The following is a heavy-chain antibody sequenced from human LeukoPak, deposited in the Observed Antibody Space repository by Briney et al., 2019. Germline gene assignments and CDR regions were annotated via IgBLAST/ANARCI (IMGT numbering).Heavy chain of an antibody. Sequence: GGSLRLSCAASGFTFSGYPIHWVRQAPGKGLEWVAVISYDGSNKYYADSVKGRFTISRDNSKNTLYLQMNSLRAEDTAVYYCARLVGDVTTWDCWGQGTLVTVSS. CDR3: ARLVGDVTTWDC. CDR1: GFTFSGYP. V-gene: IGHV3-30-3*01. CDR2: ISYDGSNK. J-gene: IGHJ4*02. D-gene: IGHD1-26*01.